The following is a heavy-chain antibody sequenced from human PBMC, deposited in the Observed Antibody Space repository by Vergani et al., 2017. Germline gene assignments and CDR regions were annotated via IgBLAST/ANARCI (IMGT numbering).Heavy chain of an antibody. J-gene: IGHJ4*02. CDR1: GGSISSSNW. Sequence: QVQLQESGPGLVKPSGTLSLTCAVSGGSISSSNWWGWVRPPPGKGLGWIGEIYHSGSTNYNPSLKSRVTISVDKSTNQFSLKLSSVTAADTAVYYCARGGVIAPFDCGGQGTLVTVSS. V-gene: IGHV4-4*02. D-gene: IGHD3-10*01. CDR3: ARGGVIAPFDC. CDR2: IYHSGST.